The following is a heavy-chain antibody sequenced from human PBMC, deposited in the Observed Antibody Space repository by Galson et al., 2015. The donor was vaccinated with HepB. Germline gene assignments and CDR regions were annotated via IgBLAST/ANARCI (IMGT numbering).Heavy chain of an antibody. Sequence: SVKVSCKASGYTFTGYYIHWVRQAPGQGLEWMGGINPNSGGTNYAQKFQGRVTMTRDTSISTAYLELSSLRSDETAVFYCATTEYWGQGALVTVAS. CDR2: INPNSGGT. J-gene: IGHJ4*02. CDR1: GYTFTGYY. V-gene: IGHV1-2*02. CDR3: ATTEY.